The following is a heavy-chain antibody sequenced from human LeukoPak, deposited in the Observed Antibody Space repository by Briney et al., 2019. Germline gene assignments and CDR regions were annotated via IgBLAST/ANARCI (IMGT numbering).Heavy chain of an antibody. CDR3: ARDGSECSSTSCYSYMDV. D-gene: IGHD2-2*01. Sequence: ASVKVSCKASGYTFTGYYMHWVRQAPGQGLEWMGWINPSGGSTSYAQKFQGRVTMTRDTSTSTVYMELSSLRSEDTAVYYCARDGSECSSTSCYSYMDVWGQGTTVTVSS. V-gene: IGHV1-46*01. CDR1: GYTFTGYY. CDR2: INPSGGST. J-gene: IGHJ6*02.